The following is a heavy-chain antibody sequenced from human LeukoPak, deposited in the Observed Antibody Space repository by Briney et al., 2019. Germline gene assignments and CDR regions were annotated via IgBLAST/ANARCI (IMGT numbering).Heavy chain of an antibody. CDR2: INHSGST. J-gene: IGHJ6*03. CDR3: ARGPPPYSSGWDFYYYYYYMDV. CDR1: GGSFSGYY. Sequence: SETLSLTCAVYGGSFSGYYWSWIRQPPGKGLEWIGEINHSGSTNYNPSLKSRVTISVDTSKNQFPLKLSSVTAADTAVYYCARGPPPYSSGWDFYYYYYYMDVWGKGTTVTVSS. V-gene: IGHV4-34*01. D-gene: IGHD6-19*01.